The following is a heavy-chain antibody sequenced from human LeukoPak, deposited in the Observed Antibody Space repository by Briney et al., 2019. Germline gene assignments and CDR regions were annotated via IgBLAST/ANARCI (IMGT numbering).Heavy chain of an antibody. J-gene: IGHJ6*03. CDR2: IKQDGSDK. CDR3: AREKANYDGYYNYYMDV. V-gene: IGHV3-7*01. Sequence: PGGSLRLSCAASGFTFSNYWMNWLRQAPGKGLEWVANIKQDGSDKYYVDSVKGRFTISRDNAKNSLYLQMNSLRAEDTAVYYCAREKANYDGYYNYYMDVWGKGTTVTVSS. D-gene: IGHD4/OR15-4a*01. CDR1: GFTFSNYW.